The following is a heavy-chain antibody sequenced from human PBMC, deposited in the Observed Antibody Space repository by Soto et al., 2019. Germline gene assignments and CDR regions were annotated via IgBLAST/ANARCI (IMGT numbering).Heavy chain of an antibody. CDR2: IYYSGST. Sequence: SETLCLTCTVSGGSISSYYWSWIRQPPGKGLEWIGYIYYSGSTNYNPSLKSRVTISVDTSKNQFSLKLSSVTAADTAVYYCASSLAAAGRGLFDYWGKGTLVTVS. V-gene: IGHV4-59*01. J-gene: IGHJ4*02. D-gene: IGHD6-13*01. CDR3: ASSLAAAGRGLFDY. CDR1: GGSISSYY.